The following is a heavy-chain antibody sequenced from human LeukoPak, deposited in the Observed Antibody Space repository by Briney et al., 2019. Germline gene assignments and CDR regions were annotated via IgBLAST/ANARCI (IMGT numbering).Heavy chain of an antibody. V-gene: IGHV3-30-3*01. CDR2: ISYDGSNK. J-gene: IGHJ4*02. CDR1: GFTFSSYA. D-gene: IGHD6-19*01. CDR3: ATEQWPTYDY. Sequence: PGGSLRLSCAASGFTFSSYAMHWVRQAPGKGLEWVAVISYDGSNKYYADSVKGRFTISRDNSKNTLYLQMNSLRAEDTAVYYCATEQWPTYDYWGQGTLVTVSS.